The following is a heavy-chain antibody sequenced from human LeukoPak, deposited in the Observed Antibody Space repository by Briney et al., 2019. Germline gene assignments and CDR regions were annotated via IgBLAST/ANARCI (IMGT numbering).Heavy chain of an antibody. J-gene: IGHJ3*02. D-gene: IGHD3-22*01. CDR1: GFTFSSYS. Sequence: PGGSLRLSCAASGFTFSSYSMSWVRQAPGKGLEWVSSISSSSSYIYYADSVKGRFTISRDNAKNSLYLQVNSLRAEDTAVYYCAVVLNDAFDIWGQGTMVTVSS. CDR3: AVVLNDAFDI. CDR2: ISSSSSYI. V-gene: IGHV3-21*01.